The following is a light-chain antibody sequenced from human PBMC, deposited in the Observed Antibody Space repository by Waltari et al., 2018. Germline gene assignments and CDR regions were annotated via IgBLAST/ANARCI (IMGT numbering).Light chain of an antibody. CDR3: QQYNNWPPWT. Sequence: EIVMTQSQATLSVSPGERATLSCRASQSVSSNLAWYQQKPGQAPRLLSYGASTRATGIPARFSGSGSGTEFTLTISSLQSEDFAVYYCQQYNNWPPWTFGQGTKVEIK. J-gene: IGKJ1*01. CDR1: QSVSSN. CDR2: GAS. V-gene: IGKV3-15*01.